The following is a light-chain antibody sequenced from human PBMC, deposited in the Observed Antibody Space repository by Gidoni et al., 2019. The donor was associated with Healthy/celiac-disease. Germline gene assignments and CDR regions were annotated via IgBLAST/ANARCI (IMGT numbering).Light chain of an antibody. CDR2: DAS. CDR1: QSVSSY. J-gene: IGKJ4*01. Sequence: IVSTQPPATLSLSPGERATLSCRASQSVSSYLAWYQQKPGQAPRLLIYDASNRATGIPARFSGSGSGTDFTLTISSLEPEDFAVYYCQQRSNWPPLTFGGGTKVEIK. CDR3: QQRSNWPPLT. V-gene: IGKV3-11*01.